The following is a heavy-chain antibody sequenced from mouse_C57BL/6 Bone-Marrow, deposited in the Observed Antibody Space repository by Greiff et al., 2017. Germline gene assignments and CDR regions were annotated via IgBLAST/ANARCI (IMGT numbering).Heavy chain of an antibody. V-gene: IGHV1-55*01. CDR1: GYTFTSYW. D-gene: IGHD1-1*01. J-gene: IGHJ2*01. CDR3: ARSLSYYYGSSPYYCDY. Sequence: VQLQQSGAELVKPGASVKMSCKASGYTFTSYWITWVKQRPGQGLAWIGDIYPGSGSTNYNEKFKSKATLTVDTSSSTAYMQLSSLTSEDSAFYYCARSLSYYYGSSPYYCDYWGQGTTLTVSS. CDR2: IYPGSGST.